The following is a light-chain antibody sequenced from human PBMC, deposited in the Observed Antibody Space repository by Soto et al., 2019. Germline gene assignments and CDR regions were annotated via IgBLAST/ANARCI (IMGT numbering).Light chain of an antibody. J-gene: IGLJ2*01. CDR3: SSYTSSNTRVV. CDR1: SSDVGGYNY. V-gene: IGLV2-14*01. CDR2: DVS. Sequence: QSALIQPASVSGSPGQSITISCTGSSSDVGGYNYVSWYQQHPGKAPKVMIYDVSNRPSGVSNRFSGSKSGKTASLTISGLQAEDEADYYCSSYTSSNTRVVFGGGTKLTVL.